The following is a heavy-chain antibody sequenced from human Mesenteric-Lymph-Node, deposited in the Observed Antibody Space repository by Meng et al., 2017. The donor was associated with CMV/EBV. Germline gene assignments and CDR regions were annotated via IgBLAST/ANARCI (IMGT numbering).Heavy chain of an antibody. CDR3: ARDPYNWRGVFDY. V-gene: IGHV1-2*02. D-gene: IGHD1-20*01. CDR1: GYTFTGYS. CDR2: INPSSGAT. Sequence: ASVKVSCKASGYTFTGYSIHWVRQAPGQGLEWMGWINPSSGATDYAQKFQGRVTMTKDTSITTVYMELSRLRFDDTAVYYCARDPYNWRGVFDYWGQGTQVTVSS. J-gene: IGHJ4*02.